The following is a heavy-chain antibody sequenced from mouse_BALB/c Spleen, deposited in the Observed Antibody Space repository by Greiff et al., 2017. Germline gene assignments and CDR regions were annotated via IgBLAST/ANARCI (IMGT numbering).Heavy chain of an antibody. J-gene: IGHJ4*01. CDR1: GFTFSDYY. D-gene: IGHD2-3*01. CDR3: ARDQDDGYYAMDY. V-gene: IGHV5-4*02. CDR2: ISDGGSYT. Sequence: EVKLVESGGGLVKPGGSLKLSCAASGFTFSDYYMYWVRQTPEKRLEWVATISDGGSYTYYPDSVKGRFTISRDNAKNNLYLQMSSLKSEDTAMYYCARDQDDGYYAMDYWGQGTSVTVSS.